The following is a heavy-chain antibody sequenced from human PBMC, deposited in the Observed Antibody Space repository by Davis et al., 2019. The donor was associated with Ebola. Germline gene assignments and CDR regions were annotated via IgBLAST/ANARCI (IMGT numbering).Heavy chain of an antibody. Sequence: ESLKISCAVYGGSFSGYYWSWIRQPPGKGLEWIGEINHSGSTNYNPSLKSRVTISVDTSKNQFSLKLSSVTAADTAVYYCARDPDYWGQGTLVTVSS. CDR2: INHSGST. V-gene: IGHV4-34*01. J-gene: IGHJ4*02. CDR1: GGSFSGYY. CDR3: ARDPDY.